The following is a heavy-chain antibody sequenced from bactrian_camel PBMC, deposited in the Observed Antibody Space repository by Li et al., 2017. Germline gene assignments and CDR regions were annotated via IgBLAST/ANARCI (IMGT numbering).Heavy chain of an antibody. CDR3: ATLISWWHPAYKY. CDR1: GRMDSDYC. Sequence: HVQLVESGGGSVQVGGSMRLSCAASGRMDSDYCMAWFRQRPGKEPEAVATLDSDGGSRSADSVKGRFAISRDNAKNTLYLQMNSLKSEDTALYYCATLISWWHPAYKYWGQGTQVTVS. D-gene: IGHD7*01. V-gene: IGHV3S53*01. CDR2: LDSDGGS. J-gene: IGHJ4*01.